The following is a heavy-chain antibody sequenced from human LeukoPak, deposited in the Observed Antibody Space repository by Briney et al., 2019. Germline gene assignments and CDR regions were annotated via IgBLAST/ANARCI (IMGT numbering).Heavy chain of an antibody. CDR1: GYSFTSYW. CDR3: ARKKSGYSSSSDY. V-gene: IGHV5-51*01. J-gene: IGHJ4*02. CDR2: IYPGDSDT. D-gene: IGHD6-6*01. Sequence: RESLKISCKGSGYSFTSYWIGWVRQLPGKGLEWMGIIYPGDSDTRYSPSFQGQITISADKSISTAYLQWNSLKASDTAMYYCARKKSGYSSSSDYWGQGTLVTVSS.